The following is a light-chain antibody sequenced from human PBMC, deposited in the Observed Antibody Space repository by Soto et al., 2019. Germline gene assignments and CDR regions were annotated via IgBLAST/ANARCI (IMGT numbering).Light chain of an antibody. CDR3: QQYNNWSPIT. CDR1: QSVSSN. V-gene: IGKV3-15*01. J-gene: IGKJ5*01. Sequence: IVMTQSPATLSVSPGETATLSCRASQSVSSNLAWYQQKPGQAPRLLIYGASTRATGIPARFSGSGSGTEFTLTISILQSEDFAVYYCQQYNNWSPITFGQGTRLEIK. CDR2: GAS.